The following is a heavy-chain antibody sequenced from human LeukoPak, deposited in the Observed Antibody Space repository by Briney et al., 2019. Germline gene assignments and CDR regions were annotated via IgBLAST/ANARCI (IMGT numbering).Heavy chain of an antibody. J-gene: IGHJ3*02. CDR3: ARDRLGSSDIVATIVSGDDAFDI. CDR1: GFTFSSYS. Sequence: PGGSLRLSCAASGFTFSSYSMNWVRQAPGKGLKWVSSISSSSSYIYYADSVKGRFTISRDNAKNSLYLQMTSLRAEDTAVYYCARDRLGSSDIVATIVSGDDAFDIWGQGTMVTVSS. D-gene: IGHD5-12*01. V-gene: IGHV3-21*01. CDR2: ISSSSSYI.